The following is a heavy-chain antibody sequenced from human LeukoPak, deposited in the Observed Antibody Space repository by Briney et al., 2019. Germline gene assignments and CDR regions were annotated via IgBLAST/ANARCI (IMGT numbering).Heavy chain of an antibody. J-gene: IGHJ4*02. D-gene: IGHD6-19*01. CDR1: GFTFSSYA. CDR2: IYSGGST. Sequence: SGGSLRLSCAASGFTFSSYAMSWVRQAPGKGLEWVSVIYSGGSTYYADSVKGRFTISRHNSKNTLYLQMNSLRAEDTAVYYCARAGPYSSGWYFFYFDYWGQGTLVTVSS. V-gene: IGHV3-53*04. CDR3: ARAGPYSSGWYFFYFDY.